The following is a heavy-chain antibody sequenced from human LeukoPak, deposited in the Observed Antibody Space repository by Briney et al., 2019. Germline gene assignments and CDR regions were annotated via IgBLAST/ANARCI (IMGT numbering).Heavy chain of an antibody. CDR1: GGSISSYY. Sequence: PSETLSLTCTVSGGSISSYYWSWIRQPPGKGLERIGYIYYSGSTNYNPSLKSRVTISVDTSKNQFSLKLSSVTAADTAVYYCARLGSSYSARYFDLWGRGTLVTVSS. J-gene: IGHJ2*01. D-gene: IGHD2-15*01. CDR2: IYYSGST. V-gene: IGHV4-59*08. CDR3: ARLGSSYSARYFDL.